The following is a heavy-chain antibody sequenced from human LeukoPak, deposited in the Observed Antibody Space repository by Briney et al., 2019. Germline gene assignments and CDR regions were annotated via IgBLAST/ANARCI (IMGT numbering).Heavy chain of an antibody. Sequence: SETLSLTCTVSGGSISSYYWSWIRQPPGKGLEWIGYIYYSGSTNYNPSLKSRVTISVDTSKNQFSLKLSSVTAADTAVYYCARGHYYYYMDVWGKGTTVTVSS. CDR3: ARGHYYYYMDV. CDR1: GGSISSYY. CDR2: IYYSGST. J-gene: IGHJ6*03. V-gene: IGHV4-59*01.